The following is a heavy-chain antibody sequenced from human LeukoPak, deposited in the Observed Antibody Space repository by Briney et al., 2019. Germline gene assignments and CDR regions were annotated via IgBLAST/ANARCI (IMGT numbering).Heavy chain of an antibody. CDR3: ARHPDTAMAPYYYYYGMDV. J-gene: IGHJ6*02. CDR1: GYTFTGYY. Sequence: ASVKVSCTASGYTFTGYYMHWVRQAPGQGLEWMGWINPNSGGTNYAQKFQGRVTMTRDTSISTAYMELSRLRSDDTAVYYCARHPDTAMAPYYYYYGMDVWGQGTTVTVSS. CDR2: INPNSGGT. V-gene: IGHV1-2*02. D-gene: IGHD5-18*01.